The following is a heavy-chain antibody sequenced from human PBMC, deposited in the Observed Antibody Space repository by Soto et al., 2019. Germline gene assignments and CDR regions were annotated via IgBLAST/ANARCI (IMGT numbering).Heavy chain of an antibody. CDR3: VHRGAYHDRSGVYRPHHDF. CDR1: GFSLRDSTVS. Sequence: YGPTLVNPTQTLTLTCTFSGFSLRDSTVSVGWVRQPPGRALEWLALIYWDDDTRFTPSLQNRLTVTKDTYKNQVVLTMTNVDPEDTGKYFCVHRGAYHDRSGVYRPHHDFWGPGTLVTVSS. D-gene: IGHD3-22*01. V-gene: IGHV2-5*02. J-gene: IGHJ1*01. CDR2: IYWDDDT.